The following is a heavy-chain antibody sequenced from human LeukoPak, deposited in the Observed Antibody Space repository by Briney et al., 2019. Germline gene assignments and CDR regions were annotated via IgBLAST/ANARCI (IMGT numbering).Heavy chain of an antibody. D-gene: IGHD3-10*01. CDR1: GYTFTSYY. CDR3: ARDGVWFGESNWFDP. Sequence: GASVKVSCKASGYTFTSYYMHWVRQAPGQGLEWMGIINPSGGSTSYAQKFQGRVTMTRDTSTSTVYMELSSLRSEGTAVYYCARDGVWFGESNWFDPWGQGTLVTVSS. J-gene: IGHJ5*02. V-gene: IGHV1-46*01. CDR2: INPSGGST.